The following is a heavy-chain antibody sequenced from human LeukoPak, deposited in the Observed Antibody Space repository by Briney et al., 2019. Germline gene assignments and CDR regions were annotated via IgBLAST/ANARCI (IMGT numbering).Heavy chain of an antibody. CDR2: INHSGST. Sequence: SGTLSLTCTVSGDSVSSGNYYLTWIRQPPGKGLEWIGEINHSGSTNYNPSLKSRVTISVDTSKNQFSLKLSSVTAADTAVYYCAKDGAARPYDYWGQGTLVTVSS. D-gene: IGHD6-6*01. CDR1: GDSVSSGNYY. V-gene: IGHV4-39*07. CDR3: AKDGAARPYDY. J-gene: IGHJ4*02.